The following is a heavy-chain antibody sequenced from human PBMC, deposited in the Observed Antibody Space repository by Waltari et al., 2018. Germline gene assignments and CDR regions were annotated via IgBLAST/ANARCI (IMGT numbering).Heavy chain of an antibody. CDR2: LFNGGAT. J-gene: IGHJ4*02. CDR3: TRSRSSGEQIHFDY. D-gene: IGHD1-26*01. Sequence: QVQLQESGPGLVKPSETLSLTCTVSGGSIERDCWTWVRQTPGKGLEWIGYLFNGGATNYDPSLMSRVSISLDMANRQFSLNLMSVTAADTAVYFCTRSRSSGEQIHFDYWGRGILVTVSS. CDR1: GGSIERDC. V-gene: IGHV4-59*01.